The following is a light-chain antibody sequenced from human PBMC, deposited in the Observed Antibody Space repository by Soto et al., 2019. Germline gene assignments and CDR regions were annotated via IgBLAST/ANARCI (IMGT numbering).Light chain of an antibody. CDR2: KAS. CDR1: QGISSY. J-gene: IGKJ1*01. Sequence: IQLNQSPSSLSAYVGARVTITCRASQGISSYLAWYQQKPGKAPKLLIYKASTLKSGVPSRFSGSGSGTEFTLTISSLQPDDFATYYCQHYNSYSEAFGQGTKV. CDR3: QHYNSYSEA. V-gene: IGKV1-5*03.